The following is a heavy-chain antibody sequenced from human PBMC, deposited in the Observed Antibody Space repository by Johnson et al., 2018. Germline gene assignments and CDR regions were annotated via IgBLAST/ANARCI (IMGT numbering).Heavy chain of an antibody. Sequence: VQLVQSGGGLVQPGGSLRLSCAASGFTFNTYWMTWVRQTPGKGLEWVANIKQDGSEAYYVDSVKGRFTIYIDSAKNSLYLQMNSRRDEDTAGYYGARGGANRHCSSTSCFPTVWGQGTLVIVSS. D-gene: IGHD2-2*01. V-gene: IGHV3-7*01. CDR2: IKQDGSEA. CDR1: GFTFNTYW. CDR3: ARGGANRHCSSTSCFPTV. J-gene: IGHJ4*02.